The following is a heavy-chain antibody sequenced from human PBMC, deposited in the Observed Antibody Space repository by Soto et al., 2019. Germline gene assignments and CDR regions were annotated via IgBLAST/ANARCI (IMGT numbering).Heavy chain of an antibody. Sequence: QVQLVRSGAEVKKPGSSVKVSCKASGGTFSSYAISWVRQAPGQGLEWMGGIIPIFGTANYAQKFQGRVTITADESTSTAYMELSSLRSEDTAVYYCATRDGYPLVDAFDIWGQGTMVTVSS. V-gene: IGHV1-69*12. CDR3: ATRDGYPLVDAFDI. D-gene: IGHD5-12*01. J-gene: IGHJ3*02. CDR1: GGTFSSYA. CDR2: IIPIFGTA.